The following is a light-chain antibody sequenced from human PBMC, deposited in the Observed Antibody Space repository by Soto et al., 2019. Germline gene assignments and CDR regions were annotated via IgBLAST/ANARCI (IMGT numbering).Light chain of an antibody. Sequence: DIQMTQSPSSLSASIGDRVTITCRASQSISTYLNWYQHKPGKAPKLLIYAASSLQSGVPSRFSGCGSGTDFTLTISSLQPEDFATYYCQPSYSTPPSFGQGTKVEIK. J-gene: IGKJ1*01. CDR1: QSISTY. CDR2: AAS. CDR3: QPSYSTPPS. V-gene: IGKV1-39*01.